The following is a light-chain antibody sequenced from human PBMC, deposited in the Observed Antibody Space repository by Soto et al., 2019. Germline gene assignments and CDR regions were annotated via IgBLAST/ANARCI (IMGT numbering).Light chain of an antibody. CDR2: DDN. J-gene: IGLJ2*01. V-gene: IGLV1-51*01. CDR3: GASDSSLSVVL. CDR1: SSNIGSNY. Sequence: QSVLTQPPSVSAAPGEKVTISCSGSSSNIGSNYVSWYQQFPRTAPKLLIYDDNKRPSGIPDRFSGSKSGTSATLGITGLQTRDEADYHCGASDSSLSVVLFGGGTKLTVL.